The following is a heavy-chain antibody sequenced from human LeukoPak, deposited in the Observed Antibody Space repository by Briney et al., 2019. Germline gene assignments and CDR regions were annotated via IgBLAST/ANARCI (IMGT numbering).Heavy chain of an antibody. D-gene: IGHD3-3*02. CDR2: ISSSGSTI. V-gene: IGHV3-11*04. Sequence: GGSLRLSCAASGFTFSDYYMSWIRQAPGKGLEWVSYISSSGSTIYYADSVKGRFTIPRDNAKNSLYLQMNSLRAEDTAVYYCAASFLRGYFDYWGQGTLVTVSS. CDR1: GFTFSDYY. J-gene: IGHJ4*02. CDR3: AASFLRGYFDY.